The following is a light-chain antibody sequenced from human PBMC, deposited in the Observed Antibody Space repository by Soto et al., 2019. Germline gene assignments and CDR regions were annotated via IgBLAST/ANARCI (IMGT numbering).Light chain of an antibody. J-gene: IGKJ2*01. Sequence: DIQMTQSPSSLSASVGDRVTITCRASQPISTYLNWYQQKPGKAPKLLIYAASSLQSGVPSRFSGSGSGTDFTLNISSLQPEDFAAYYCQQSYSAPYTFGQGTKLEIK. V-gene: IGKV1-39*01. CDR3: QQSYSAPYT. CDR1: QPISTY. CDR2: AAS.